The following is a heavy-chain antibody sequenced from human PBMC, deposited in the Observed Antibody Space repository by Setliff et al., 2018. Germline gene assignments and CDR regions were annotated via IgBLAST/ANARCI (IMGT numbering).Heavy chain of an antibody. D-gene: IGHD5-18*01. V-gene: IGHV1-69*05. CDR1: GATFSSHG. J-gene: IGHJ6*03. CDR2: TIPMFGTT. Sequence: SVKVSCKASGATFSSHGISWVRQAPGQGLEWMGGTIPMFGTTEYAQKFQGRLTIITDESTNTAFMQLSSLRSDDTAVYYCAREGVDTRSSTDYRYYMDLWGKGTTVTVSS. CDR3: AREGVDTRSSTDYRYYMDL.